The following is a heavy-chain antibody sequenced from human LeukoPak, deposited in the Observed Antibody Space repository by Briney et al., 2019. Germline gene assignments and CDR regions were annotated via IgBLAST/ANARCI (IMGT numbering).Heavy chain of an antibody. CDR3: ARIGVQLWVDTPDY. D-gene: IGHD5-18*01. CDR1: GYTFTGYY. Sequence: ASVKVSCKASGYTFTGYYMHWVRQAPGQGLEWMGWINPNSGGTNYAQKFQGRVTMTRDTSISTAYMELSRLRSDDAAVYYCARIGVQLWVDTPDYWGQGTLVTVSS. V-gene: IGHV1-2*02. CDR2: INPNSGGT. J-gene: IGHJ4*02.